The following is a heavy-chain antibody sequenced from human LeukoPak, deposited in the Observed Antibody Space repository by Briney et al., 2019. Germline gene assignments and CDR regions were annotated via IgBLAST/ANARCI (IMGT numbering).Heavy chain of an antibody. D-gene: IGHD3-3*01. CDR2: IYYSGST. CDR3: ARGRRITIFGVVISEGYNWFDP. V-gene: IGHV4-31*03. CDR1: GGSINSGGYY. Sequence: PSQTLSLTCTVSGGSINSGGYYWSWIRQHPGKGLEWIGYIYYSGSTYYNPSLKSRVTISVDTSKNQFSLKLSSVTAADTAVYYCARGRRITIFGVVISEGYNWFDPWGQGTLVTVSS. J-gene: IGHJ5*02.